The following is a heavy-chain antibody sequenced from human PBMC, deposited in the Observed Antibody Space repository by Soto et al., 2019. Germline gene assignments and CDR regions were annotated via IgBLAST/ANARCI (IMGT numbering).Heavy chain of an antibody. CDR2: IYYSGTT. Sequence: LSLTCTVSGDSISNGDYYWSWIRQPPGKGLEWIGFIYYSGTTYYNPSLKSRVTISVDTSKNQFSLKLTSVTAADTAVHHCARVQASINWFDPWGQGTLVTVSS. J-gene: IGHJ5*02. CDR1: GDSISNGDYY. CDR3: ARVQASINWFDP. D-gene: IGHD2-21*01. V-gene: IGHV4-30-4*01.